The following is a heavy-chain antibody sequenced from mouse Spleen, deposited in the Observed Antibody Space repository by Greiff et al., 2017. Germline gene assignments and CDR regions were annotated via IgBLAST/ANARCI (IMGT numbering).Heavy chain of an antibody. CDR1: GYTFTSYW. Sequence: VQLQQPGAELVKPGASVKLSCKASGYTFTSYWMQWVKQRPGQGLEWIGEIDPSDSYTNYNQKFKGKATLTVDTSSSTAYMQLSSLTSEDSAVYYCARSGFITTVGFAYWGQGTLVTVSA. CDR2: IDPSDSYT. J-gene: IGHJ3*01. V-gene: IGHV1-50*01. D-gene: IGHD1-1*01. CDR3: ARSGFITTVGFAY.